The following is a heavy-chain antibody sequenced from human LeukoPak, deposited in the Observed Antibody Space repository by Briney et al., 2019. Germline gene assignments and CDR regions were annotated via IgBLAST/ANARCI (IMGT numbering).Heavy chain of an antibody. J-gene: IGHJ5*02. CDR1: GFTFSSYS. D-gene: IGHD2-2*01. Sequence: PGGSLRLSCAASGFTFSSYSMTWVRQAPGKGLEWVSSISSSSNYIYYADSVKGRFTISRDNAKNSLYLQMNSLRAEDTAVYYCARGSEVVAAANNWFDPWGQGTLVTVSS. V-gene: IGHV3-21*01. CDR2: ISSSSNYI. CDR3: ARGSEVVAAANNWFDP.